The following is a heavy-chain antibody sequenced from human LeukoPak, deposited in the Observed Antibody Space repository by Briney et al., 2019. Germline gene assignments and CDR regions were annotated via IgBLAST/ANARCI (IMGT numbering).Heavy chain of an antibody. CDR2: INAYNGYT. V-gene: IGHV1-18*01. CDR1: GYTFTSYG. J-gene: IGHJ1*01. CDR3: AIQLYYDPTAGIHH. Sequence: ASVKVSCKASGYTFTSYGFSWVRQAPGQGLEWMGWINAYNGYTNYAQKLQGRVTMTTDTSTNTAYMELTSLRSDDTAVYYCAIQLYYDPTAGIHHWGQGTLVTVSS. D-gene: IGHD3-22*01.